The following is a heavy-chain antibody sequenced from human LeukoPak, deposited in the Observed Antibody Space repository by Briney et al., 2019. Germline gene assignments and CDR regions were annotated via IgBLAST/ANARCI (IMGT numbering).Heavy chain of an antibody. CDR2: ISSSSSYI. J-gene: IGHJ4*02. CDR3: ASATDIVVVPAASFDY. Sequence: GGSLRLSCAASGFTFSSYSINWVRQAPGKGLEWVSSISSSSSYIYYADSVKGRFTISRDNAKDSLYLQMNSLRAEDTAVYYCASATDIVVVPAASFDYWGQGTLVTVSS. D-gene: IGHD2-2*01. V-gene: IGHV3-21*06. CDR1: GFTFSSYS.